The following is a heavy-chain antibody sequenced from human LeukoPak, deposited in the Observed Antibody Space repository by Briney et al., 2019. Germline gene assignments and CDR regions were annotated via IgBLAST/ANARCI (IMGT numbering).Heavy chain of an antibody. V-gene: IGHV1-69*05. J-gene: IGHJ6*03. D-gene: IGHD6-6*01. Sequence: ASVKVSCKASGATFNSYSFSWVRQAPGQGPEWMGGIIPLSDTTFYAQNFQGRITIYTDESSRTVYMELSSLRSEDTAVYYCATSVSKGGGIAARRRASFYMDVWGKGATVTVSS. CDR2: IIPLSDTT. CDR3: ATSVSKGGGIAARRRASFYMDV. CDR1: GATFNSYS.